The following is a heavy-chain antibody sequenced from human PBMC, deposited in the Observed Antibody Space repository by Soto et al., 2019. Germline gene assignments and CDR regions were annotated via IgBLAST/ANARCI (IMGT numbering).Heavy chain of an antibody. V-gene: IGHV4-38-2*02. CDR1: GXSVSSGCF. J-gene: IGHJ4*02. CDR3: ARESYSGYHSYDY. D-gene: IGHD5-12*01. CDR2: MYHDGNT. Sequence: XTLSLACAVSGXSVSSGCFWGWILQPPGKGLEWIANMYHDGNTHYNPSLKSRVTMSVDTSKNQFSLKLNSVTAADTDVYYCARESYSGYHSYDYWGQGILVTVSS.